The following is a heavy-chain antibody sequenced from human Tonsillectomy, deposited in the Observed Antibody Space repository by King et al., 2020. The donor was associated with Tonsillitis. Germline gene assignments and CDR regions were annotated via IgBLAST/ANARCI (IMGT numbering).Heavy chain of an antibody. V-gene: IGHV1-69*01. D-gene: IGHD3-3*01. Sequence: GKLVQSGAEVKKPGSSVKVSCKASGGTFSSQGITWVRQAPGQGLEWMGVIIPIFSTVNYAQNFQGRVTITADESTSTAYMELSSLRSEDTAVYYCARDRVDFWSGYFDYWGQGTLVTVSS. CDR3: ARDRVDFWSGYFDY. J-gene: IGHJ4*02. CDR2: IIPIFSTV. CDR1: GGTFSSQG.